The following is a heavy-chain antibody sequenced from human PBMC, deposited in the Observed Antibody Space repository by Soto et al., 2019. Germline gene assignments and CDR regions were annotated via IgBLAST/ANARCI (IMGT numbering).Heavy chain of an antibody. CDR3: ARDRRVYQLGV. CDR2: IYSGGST. Sequence: EVQLVETGGGLIQPGGSLRLSCAASGFTVSSNYMSWVRQAPGKGLEWVSVIYSGGSTYYADSVKGRFTISRDHSKNTLYLQMDSLTAEDTAVYYCARDRRVYQLGVWGQGTTVTVSS. CDR1: GFTVSSNY. J-gene: IGHJ6*02. V-gene: IGHV3-53*02. D-gene: IGHD6-13*01.